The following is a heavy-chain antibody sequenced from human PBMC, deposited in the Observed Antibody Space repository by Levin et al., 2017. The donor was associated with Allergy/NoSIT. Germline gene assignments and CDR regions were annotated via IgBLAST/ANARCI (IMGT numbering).Heavy chain of an antibody. CDR1: GYIFTAYY. CDR2: ITPNGDST. Sequence: ASVKVSCKASGYIFTAYYMHWVRQAPGQGLEWMGIITPNGDSTTSARKFQGRVTMTRDTSTSTLYMELNRLRHEDTAVYYCVRAVDQEFDLWGQGTLVSVSS. D-gene: IGHD4-23*01. J-gene: IGHJ5*02. V-gene: IGHV1-46*01. CDR3: VRAVDQEFDL.